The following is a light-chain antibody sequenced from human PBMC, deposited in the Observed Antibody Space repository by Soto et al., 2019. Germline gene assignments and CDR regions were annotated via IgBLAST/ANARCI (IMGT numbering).Light chain of an antibody. V-gene: IGKV1-33*01. CDR2: DAS. J-gene: IGKJ4*01. CDR1: QDISNY. CDR3: QQYDNLPLT. Sequence: DIQMTQSPSSLSASVGARVTITCQASQDISNYLNWYQQKPGKAPKLLSYDASNLETGVPSRSSGSGSGTDFTFTISSLKPEDIATYYCQQYDNLPLTFGGGTKVDIK.